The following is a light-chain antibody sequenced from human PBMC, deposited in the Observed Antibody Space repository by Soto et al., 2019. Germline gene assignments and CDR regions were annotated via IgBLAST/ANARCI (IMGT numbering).Light chain of an antibody. CDR2: ASS. J-gene: IGKJ4*01. V-gene: IGKV3-11*01. CDR1: QTLSND. CDR3: QERSNWPRGT. Sequence: EILLTQSPATLSLSPGERATLSCRASQTLSNDFAWYQQKPGKAPRLLIYASSKRATGIPARFSGSGSGTHFTLITSSLEPEDFSVYSWQERSNWPRGTFGGGTKVELK.